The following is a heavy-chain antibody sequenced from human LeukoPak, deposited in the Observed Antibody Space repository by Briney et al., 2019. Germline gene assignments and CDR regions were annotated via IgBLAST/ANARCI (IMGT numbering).Heavy chain of an antibody. CDR1: GYTLTELS. Sequence: ASVKVSCKVSGYTLTELSMHWVRQAPGKGLEWMGGFDPEDGETIYAQKFQGRVTMTEDTSTDTAYMELSSLRSEDTAVYYCATAYSSGPDTYYFDYWAREPWSPSPQ. V-gene: IGHV1-24*01. D-gene: IGHD6-19*01. CDR3: ATAYSSGPDTYYFDY. J-gene: IGHJ4*02. CDR2: FDPEDGET.